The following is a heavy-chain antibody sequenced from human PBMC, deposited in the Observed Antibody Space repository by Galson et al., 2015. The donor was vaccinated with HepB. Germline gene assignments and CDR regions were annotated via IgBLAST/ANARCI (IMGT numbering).Heavy chain of an antibody. D-gene: IGHD2-2*02. CDR2: MSGNAAAT. CDR3: AKRGPGYCDRTTCYKTFDY. Sequence: SLRLSCAASGFPFRSYAMIWVRQAPGKGLEFVSAMSGNAAATYYADSVKGRFTISRDNSKNTLYLQMNVLRADDTAVYYCAKRGPGYCDRTTCYKTFDYWGQGTLLTVSS. CDR1: GFPFRSYA. V-gene: IGHV3-23*01. J-gene: IGHJ4*02.